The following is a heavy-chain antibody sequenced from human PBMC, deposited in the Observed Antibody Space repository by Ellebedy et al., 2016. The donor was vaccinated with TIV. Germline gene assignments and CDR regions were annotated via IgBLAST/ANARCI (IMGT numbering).Heavy chain of an antibody. CDR3: ARAGLLWFGESN. D-gene: IGHD3-10*01. Sequence: GESLKISXAASGFTFSSYWMHWVRQAPGKGLVWVSRINSDGSSTSYADSVKGRFTISRDNSKNTLYLQMNSLRAEDTAVYYCARAGLLWFGESNWGQGTLVTVSS. V-gene: IGHV3-74*01. J-gene: IGHJ4*02. CDR2: INSDGSST. CDR1: GFTFSSYW.